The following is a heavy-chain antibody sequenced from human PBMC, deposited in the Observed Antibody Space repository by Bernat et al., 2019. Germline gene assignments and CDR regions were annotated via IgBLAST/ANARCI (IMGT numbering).Heavy chain of an antibody. CDR2: IRSKAYGGTT. J-gene: IGHJ4*02. Sequence: EVQLVESGGGLVQPGRSLRLSCTASGFTFGDYAISWVRQAPGKGLEWVGFIRSKAYGGTTGYAASMNGRFTISRDDSKSIAYVQMNSLKTEDTAVYYCSYSGWNDYWGQGTLVTVSS. CDR1: GFTFGDYA. CDR3: SYSGWNDY. V-gene: IGHV3-49*04. D-gene: IGHD6-19*01.